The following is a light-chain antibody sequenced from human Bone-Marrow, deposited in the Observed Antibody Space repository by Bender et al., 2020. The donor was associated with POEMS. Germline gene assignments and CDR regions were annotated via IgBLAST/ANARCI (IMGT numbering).Light chain of an antibody. Sequence: FDLTQPPSVSVSPGQAATITCSGEDLGTRYTSWYQQKPGQPPVLVIYKDYKRPSEIPERFSGSNSGNTATLTISETQAMDEADYFCQAWDDNVGVFGTGTTVVVL. CDR1: DLGTRY. V-gene: IGLV3-1*01. CDR2: KDY. J-gene: IGLJ1*01. CDR3: QAWDDNVGV.